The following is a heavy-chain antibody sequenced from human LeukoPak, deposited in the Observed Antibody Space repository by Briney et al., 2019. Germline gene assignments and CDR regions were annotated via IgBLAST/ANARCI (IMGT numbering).Heavy chain of an antibody. CDR3: AKDLDYYGAGSRVFDY. V-gene: IGHV3-23*01. Sequence: LGGSLRLSCAASGFTFSTYAMSWVRQAPGKGLEWVSGISANGGSTYYADSVKGRFTISRDNSKNMLYLQLNSLRAEDTAVYYCAKDLDYYGAGSRVFDYWGQGTLVTVSS. CDR1: GFTFSTYA. D-gene: IGHD3-10*01. CDR2: ISANGGST. J-gene: IGHJ4*02.